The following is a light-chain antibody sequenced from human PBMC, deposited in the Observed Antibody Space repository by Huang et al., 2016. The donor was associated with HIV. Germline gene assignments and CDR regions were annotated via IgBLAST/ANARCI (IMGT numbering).Light chain of an antibody. CDR1: QSVNTF. J-gene: IGKJ2*01. Sequence: DIQMTQSPSSLSASVGDRVTITCRASQSVNTFLNWYQQKPGKAPKFLIYSASNLQSGVPSRFSGSGSGTEFTLTISSLQPEDSATYYCQQSYSFPMYTFGQGTKVEIK. CDR2: SAS. CDR3: QQSYSFPMYT. V-gene: IGKV1-39*01.